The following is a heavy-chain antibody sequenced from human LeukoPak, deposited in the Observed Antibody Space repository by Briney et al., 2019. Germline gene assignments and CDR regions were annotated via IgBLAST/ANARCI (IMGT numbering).Heavy chain of an antibody. CDR2: ISGSGGST. D-gene: IGHD1-1*01. Sequence: LGGSLRLSCAASGFTFSSYAMSWVRQAPGKGLEWVSAISGSGGSTYYADSVKGRFTISRDNSKNTLYLQMNSLRAEDTAVYYCAKDRTTGTTVDTRLYYYYGMDVWGQGTTVTVSS. V-gene: IGHV3-23*01. CDR3: AKDRTTGTTVDTRLYYYYGMDV. CDR1: GFTFSSYA. J-gene: IGHJ6*02.